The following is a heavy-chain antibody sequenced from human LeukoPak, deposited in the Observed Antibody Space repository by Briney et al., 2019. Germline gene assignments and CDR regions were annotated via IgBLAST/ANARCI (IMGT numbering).Heavy chain of an antibody. D-gene: IGHD1-1*01. Sequence: PGGSLRLSCAASGFTFSSYSMNWVRQAPGKGLECVASTNEAGGDKYYVDSVKGRFTISRDNSKNSLSLQMNSLTAEDTAIYYCAIATTGRGAFGSWGQGTLVSVSS. CDR1: GFTFSSYS. CDR3: AIATTGRGAFGS. J-gene: IGHJ4*02. CDR2: TNEAGGDK. V-gene: IGHV3-7*01.